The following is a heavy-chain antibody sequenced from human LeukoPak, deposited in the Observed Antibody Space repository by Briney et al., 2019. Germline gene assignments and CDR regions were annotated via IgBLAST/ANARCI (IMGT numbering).Heavy chain of an antibody. D-gene: IGHD3-3*01. CDR1: GYTFNGYY. CDR2: IIPIFGTA. V-gene: IGHV1-69*13. Sequence: SVKDSCKASGYTFNGYYMHWVRQAPGQGLEWMGGIIPIFGTANYAQKFQGRVTITADESTSTAYMELSSLRSEDTAVYYCARASDYDFWSGYFDYWGQGTLVTVSS. CDR3: ARASDYDFWSGYFDY. J-gene: IGHJ4*02.